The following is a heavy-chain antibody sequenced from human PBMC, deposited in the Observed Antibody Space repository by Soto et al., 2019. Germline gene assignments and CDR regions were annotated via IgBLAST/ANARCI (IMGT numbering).Heavy chain of an antibody. V-gene: IGHV4-59*01. CDR2: VYNSEST. CDR3: ARAYSTSWTYYFDS. Sequence: PSETPSPPCTVPGGSLSSFTWGWVPEPPGKGLEWIGYVYNSESTNYNPSLKSRVTISVDTFKNQFSLKLISVTAADTAVYFCARAYSTSWTYYFDSWGEGTLVTVSS. J-gene: IGHJ4*02. D-gene: IGHD6-13*01. CDR1: GGSLSSFT.